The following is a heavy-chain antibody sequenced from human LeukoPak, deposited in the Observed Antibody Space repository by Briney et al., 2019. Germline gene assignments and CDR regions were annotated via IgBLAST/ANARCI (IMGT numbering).Heavy chain of an antibody. V-gene: IGHV4-34*01. CDR1: GGSFSGYY. CDR3: ARGSASCYDY. Sequence: PSETLSLTCAVYGGSFSGYYWSWIRQPPGKGLEWIGEINHSGSTNYNPSFKRRITISVDTSKNQFSRKRSSVTAADTAVYYFARGSASCYDYWGQGTLVTVSS. CDR2: INHSGST. J-gene: IGHJ4*02. D-gene: IGHD2-2*01.